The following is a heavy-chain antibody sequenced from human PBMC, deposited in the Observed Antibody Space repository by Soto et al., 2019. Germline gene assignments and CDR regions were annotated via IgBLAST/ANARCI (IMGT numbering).Heavy chain of an antibody. Sequence: EVQLVESGGGLVQPGGSLRLSRATSGFTFNIYWMHWVRQAPGKGLVWISRIKSDGSDTIYADSVKGRFTISRDNARNTLYLQMNSLRAEDTATYYCARDRNYHSDYWGQGTLVTVSS. D-gene: IGHD1-7*01. CDR1: GFTFNIYW. CDR3: ARDRNYHSDY. J-gene: IGHJ4*02. CDR2: IKSDGSDT. V-gene: IGHV3-74*01.